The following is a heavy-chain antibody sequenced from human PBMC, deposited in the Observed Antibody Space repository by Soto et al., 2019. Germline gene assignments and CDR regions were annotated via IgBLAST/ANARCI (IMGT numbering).Heavy chain of an antibody. CDR1: GGSISSSSYY. CDR2: IYYSGST. J-gene: IGHJ5*02. Sequence: SETLSLTCTVSGGSISSSSYYWGWIRQPPGKGLEWIGSIYYSGSTYYNPSLKSRVTISVDTSKNQFSLKLSSVTAADTAVYYCAREKGETYFVILTAIPGGWFYPWGQGTLVTVSS. V-gene: IGHV4-39*02. D-gene: IGHD3-9*01. CDR3: AREKGETYFVILTAIPGGWFYP.